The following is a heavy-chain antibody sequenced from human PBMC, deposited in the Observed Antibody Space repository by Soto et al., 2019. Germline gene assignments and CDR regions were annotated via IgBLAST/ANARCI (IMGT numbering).Heavy chain of an antibody. V-gene: IGHV1-2*04. CDR1: GYTFTGYY. CDR3: ARGCSSTRGEYYYYYYMDV. Sequence: ASEKVSCKASGYTFTGYYMHWVRQAPGQGLEWMGWINPNSGGTNYAQKFQGWVTMTRDTSISTAYMELSRLRSDDTAVYYCARGCSSTRGEYYYYYYMDVWGKGTTVTVSS. CDR2: INPNSGGT. J-gene: IGHJ6*03. D-gene: IGHD2-2*01.